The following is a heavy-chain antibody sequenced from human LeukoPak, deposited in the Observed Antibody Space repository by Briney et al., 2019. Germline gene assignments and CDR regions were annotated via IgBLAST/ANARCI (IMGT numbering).Heavy chain of an antibody. V-gene: IGHV3-74*01. CDR1: GFTFSSYW. Sequence: GGSLRLSCAASGFTFSSYWMHWVRQAPGKGLVWVSRINIDGSTTNYADSVKGRFTISRDNAKNAVYLQMSSLRVEDTAVYYCARASALATPPFAYWGQGTLVTVSS. D-gene: IGHD5-12*01. CDR2: INIDGSTT. CDR3: ARASALATPPFAY. J-gene: IGHJ4*02.